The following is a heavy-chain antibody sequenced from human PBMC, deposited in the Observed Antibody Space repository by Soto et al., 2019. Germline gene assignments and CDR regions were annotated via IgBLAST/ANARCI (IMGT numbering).Heavy chain of an antibody. CDR1: GYTFTSYG. CDR2: IKAYNGNT. D-gene: IGHD3-3*01. CDR3: ARVDFWSGINWSDS. J-gene: IGHJ5*01. V-gene: IGHV1-18*01. Sequence: ASVKVSCNASGYTFTSYGISWVRQAPGQGLEWMGWIKAYNGNTNYAQKLQGRVTMTTDTSTSTAYMELRSLRSDDTAVYYCARVDFWSGINWSDSWCQASLVTVS.